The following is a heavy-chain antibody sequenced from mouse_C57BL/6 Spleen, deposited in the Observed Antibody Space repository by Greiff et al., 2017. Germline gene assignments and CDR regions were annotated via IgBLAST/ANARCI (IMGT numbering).Heavy chain of an antibody. D-gene: IGHD3-2*02. CDR1: GYTFTSYW. CDR2: IDPSDSYT. CDR3: ALLDSSGYDY. V-gene: IGHV1-69*01. J-gene: IGHJ2*01. Sequence: QVQLQQPGAELVMPGASVKLSCKASGYTFTSYWMHWVKQRPGQGLEWIGEIDPSDSYTNYNQKFKGKSTLTVDKSSSTAYMRLSSLTSEDSAVYYCALLDSSGYDYWGQGTTLTVSS.